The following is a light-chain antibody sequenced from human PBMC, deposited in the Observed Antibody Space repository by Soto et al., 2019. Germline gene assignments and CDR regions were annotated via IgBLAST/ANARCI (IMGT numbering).Light chain of an antibody. CDR3: QQYSSSPS. Sequence: EIVMTQSPTTLSVSPGERATLSCRASQSVSTNLAWYQQKPGQVPSLLIYGASTRASGIPARFSGSGSGTEFTLTIGSLQSEDFAVYYCQQYSSSPSFGQGPWMEMK. CDR1: QSVSTN. J-gene: IGKJ5*01. V-gene: IGKV3-15*01. CDR2: GAS.